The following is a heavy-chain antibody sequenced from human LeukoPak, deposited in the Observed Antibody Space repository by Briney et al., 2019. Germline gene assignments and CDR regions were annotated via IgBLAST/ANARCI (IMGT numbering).Heavy chain of an antibody. J-gene: IGHJ5*02. Sequence: GASVKVSCKASGGTFSSYAISWVRQAPGQGLEWMGGIIPIFGTANYAQKFQGRVTITADESTSTAYMELSSLRSEDTAVYYCAKGYYDSSVYPNWFDPWGQGTLVTVSS. V-gene: IGHV1-69*13. CDR2: IIPIFGTA. CDR3: AKGYYDSSVYPNWFDP. D-gene: IGHD3-22*01. CDR1: GGTFSSYA.